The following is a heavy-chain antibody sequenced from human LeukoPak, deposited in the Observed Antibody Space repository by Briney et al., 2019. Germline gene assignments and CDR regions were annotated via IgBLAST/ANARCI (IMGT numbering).Heavy chain of an antibody. CDR2: INSDSSLM. D-gene: IGHD3-16*01. J-gene: IGHJ4*02. V-gene: IGHV3-21*01. CDR1: GFILSGYS. Sequence: GGSLTLSCAASGFILSGYSMNWVRQAPGKGLEWVSSINSDSSLMYYAESVKGRFTISRDNARNSLYLQMSSLRVEDTAVYYCIRDLFDDYSLDYWGQGALVTVSS. CDR3: IRDLFDDYSLDY.